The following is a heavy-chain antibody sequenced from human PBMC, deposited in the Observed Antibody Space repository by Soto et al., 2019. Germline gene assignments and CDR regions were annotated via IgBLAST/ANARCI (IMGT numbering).Heavy chain of an antibody. D-gene: IGHD3-9*01. V-gene: IGHV5-51*01. J-gene: IGHJ6*02. Sequence: PGESLKISCKGSGYSFTSYWIGWVRQMPGKGLEWMGIIYPGDSDTGYSPSFQGQVTISADKSISTAYLQWSSLKASDTAMYYCARHTLRYLGWLSKDYYYYGMDVWGQGTTVTSP. CDR1: GYSFTSYW. CDR3: ARHTLRYLGWLSKDYYYYGMDV. CDR2: IYPGDSDT.